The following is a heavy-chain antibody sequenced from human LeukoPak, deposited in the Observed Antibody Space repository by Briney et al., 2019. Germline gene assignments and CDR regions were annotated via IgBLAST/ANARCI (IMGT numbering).Heavy chain of an antibody. CDR3: AARIAITGPFDY. CDR2: INGDGTT. Sequence: INGDGTTDYADSVKGRFTISRDNSKNTLYLQINSLRAEDTAVYYCAARIAITGPFDYWGQGTLVTVSS. J-gene: IGHJ4*02. V-gene: IGHV3-66*02. D-gene: IGHD1-20*01.